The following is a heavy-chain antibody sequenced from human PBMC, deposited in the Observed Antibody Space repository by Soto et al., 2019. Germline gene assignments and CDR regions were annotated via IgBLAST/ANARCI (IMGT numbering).Heavy chain of an antibody. D-gene: IGHD5-18*01. CDR2: ISGSDGRT. J-gene: IGHJ4*02. CDR1: GFTFSSYA. Sequence: GGSLRLSCAASGFTFSSYAMSWVRQAPGKGLEWVSTISGSDGRTYSTDSVMGRFTISRDNSRNTAYLQMNSLRVEDTAVYYCAKGVSQYTPLALYDYWGRGTLVTVSS. V-gene: IGHV3-23*01. CDR3: AKGVSQYTPLALYDY.